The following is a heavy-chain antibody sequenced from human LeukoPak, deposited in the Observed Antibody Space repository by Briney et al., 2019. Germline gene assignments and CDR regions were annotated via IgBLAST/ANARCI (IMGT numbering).Heavy chain of an antibody. CDR2: ISGSGGST. Sequence: GASLRLSCAASGFTFSSYAMSWVRQAPGKGLEWVSAISGSGGSTYYADSVKGRFTISRDNSKNTLYLQMNSLRAGDTAVYYCAKEGAHYYDSSGYRGGFDYWGQGTLVTVSS. J-gene: IGHJ4*02. V-gene: IGHV3-23*01. CDR3: AKEGAHYYDSSGYRGGFDY. CDR1: GFTFSSYA. D-gene: IGHD3-22*01.